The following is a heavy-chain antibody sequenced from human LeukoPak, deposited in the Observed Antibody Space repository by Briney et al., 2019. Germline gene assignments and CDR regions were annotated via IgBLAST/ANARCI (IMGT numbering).Heavy chain of an antibody. Sequence: GGSLRLSCAASGFTFSAYYMSWIRQAPGKGLEWVSYISNSGSTIYYADSVKGRFTISRDNTNDSLSLQMNSLRAEDTAVYYCARHYYDSSGYYYDYYMDVWGKGTTVTVSS. V-gene: IGHV3-11*01. J-gene: IGHJ6*03. D-gene: IGHD3-22*01. CDR1: GFTFSAYY. CDR3: ARHYYDSSGYYYDYYMDV. CDR2: ISNSGSTI.